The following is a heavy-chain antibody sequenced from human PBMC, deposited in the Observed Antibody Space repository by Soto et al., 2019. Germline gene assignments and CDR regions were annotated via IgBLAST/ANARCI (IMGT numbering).Heavy chain of an antibody. J-gene: IGHJ4*02. D-gene: IGHD5-18*01. CDR3: AATGYTYGYHFDH. Sequence: GESLKISCKASGYPFTIYWITWVRQMPGKGLEWMGRIDPSDSSTKYSPSFQGHVTISTDKSITTAHLQWASLKVSDTAIYYCAATGYTYGYHFDHWGQGTQVTVSS. CDR1: GYPFTIYW. V-gene: IGHV5-10-1*01. CDR2: IDPSDSST.